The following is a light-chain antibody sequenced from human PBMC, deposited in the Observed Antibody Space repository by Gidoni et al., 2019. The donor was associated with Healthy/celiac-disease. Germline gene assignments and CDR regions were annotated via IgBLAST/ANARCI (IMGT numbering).Light chain of an antibody. CDR2: DES. CDR3: QQRSNWPPVYT. J-gene: IGKJ2*01. V-gene: IGKV3-11*01. Sequence: EIVLTQSPATLSLSPGERATLSCRASQSVSSYLAWYQQKPGQAPRLRIYDESNRATGIPARFSGSGSGTDFTLTISSLEPEDFAVYYCQQRSNWPPVYTFGQGTKLEIK. CDR1: QSVSSY.